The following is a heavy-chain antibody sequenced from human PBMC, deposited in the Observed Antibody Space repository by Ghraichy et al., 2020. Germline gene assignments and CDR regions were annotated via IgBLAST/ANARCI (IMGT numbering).Heavy chain of an antibody. CDR1: GFTFSSYA. J-gene: IGHJ6*02. Sequence: GSLRLSCAASGFTFSSYAMSWVRQAPGKGLEWVSAISGSGGSTYYADSVKGRFTISRDNSKNTLYLQMNSLRAEDTAVYYCAKDHQGYYDSSGYYTLYYYYYGMDVWGQGTTVTVSS. CDR3: AKDHQGYYDSSGYYTLYYYYYGMDV. CDR2: ISGSGGST. D-gene: IGHD3-22*01. V-gene: IGHV3-23*01.